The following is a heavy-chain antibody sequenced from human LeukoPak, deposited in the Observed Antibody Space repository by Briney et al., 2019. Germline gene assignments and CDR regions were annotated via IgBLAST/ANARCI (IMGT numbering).Heavy chain of an antibody. CDR3: ARVYDILTDEDDY. CDR2: INHSGST. V-gene: IGHV4-34*01. D-gene: IGHD3-9*01. J-gene: IGHJ4*02. Sequence: SETLSLTCAVYGGSFSGYYWSWIRQPPGKGLEWIGEINHSGSTNYNPSLKSRVTISVDTSKNQFSLKLSSVTAADTAVYYCARVYDILTDEDDYWGQGTLVTVSS. CDR1: GGSFSGYY.